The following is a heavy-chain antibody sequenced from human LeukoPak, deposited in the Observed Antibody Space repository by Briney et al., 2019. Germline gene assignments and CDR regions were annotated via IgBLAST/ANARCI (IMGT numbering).Heavy chain of an antibody. J-gene: IGHJ4*02. D-gene: IGHD1-26*01. V-gene: IGHV3-21*01. Sequence: GGSLRLSCAASGFTFSSYTMNWVRQAPGKGLEWVSSIISSNYIYYADSVKGRFTISRDDAKNSLYLQMNGLRAEDTAVYYCARGNSGLDYWGQGTLVTDSS. CDR3: ARGNSGLDY. CDR1: GFTFSSYT. CDR2: IISSNYI.